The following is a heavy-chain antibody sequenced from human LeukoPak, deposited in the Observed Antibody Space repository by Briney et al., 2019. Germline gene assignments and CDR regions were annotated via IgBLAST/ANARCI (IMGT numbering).Heavy chain of an antibody. CDR3: VRDGSGSVEFDY. V-gene: IGHV3-21*01. J-gene: IGHJ4*02. Sequence: GGSLRLSCAASGFTFSSYSMNWVRQAPGKGLEWVSSISSSSSYIYYADSVKGRFTISRDNAENSLYLQMHSLRAEDTAVYYCVRDGSGSVEFDYWGQGTLVTVSS. CDR1: GFTFSSYS. CDR2: ISSSSSYI. D-gene: IGHD3-10*01.